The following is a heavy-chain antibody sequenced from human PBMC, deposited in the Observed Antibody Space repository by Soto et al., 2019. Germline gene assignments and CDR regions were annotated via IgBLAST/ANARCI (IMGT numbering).Heavy chain of an antibody. CDR2: IFWDDDK. V-gene: IGHV2-5*02. Sequence: QITLKESGPTLVKPTQTLTLTCSFSGFSLSTRGVGVGWIRQPPGKALEGLALIFWDDDKWYSPTLRSRLTIPEATSKNQVVRTMTNMDPVDTAAYYCAYSSRGYAYYFDQWGQGTLVTVSS. CDR3: AYSSRGYAYYFDQ. J-gene: IGHJ4*02. CDR1: GFSLSTRGVG. D-gene: IGHD5-12*01.